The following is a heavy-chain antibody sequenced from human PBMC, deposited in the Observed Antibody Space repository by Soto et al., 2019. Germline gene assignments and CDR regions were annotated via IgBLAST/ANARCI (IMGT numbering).Heavy chain of an antibody. CDR3: ARRHDYGDQLDY. V-gene: IGHV3-23*01. Sequence: PGGSLRLSCAASGFTFSSYAMSWVRQAPGKGLEWVSAISGSGGSTYYADSVKGRFTISRDNSKNTLYLQMNSLRAEDTAVYYCARRHDYGDQLDYWGQGTLVTVSS. D-gene: IGHD4-17*01. CDR2: ISGSGGST. J-gene: IGHJ4*02. CDR1: GFTFSSYA.